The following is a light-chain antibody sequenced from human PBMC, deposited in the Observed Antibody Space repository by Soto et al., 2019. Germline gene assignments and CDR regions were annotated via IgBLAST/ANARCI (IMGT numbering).Light chain of an antibody. CDR1: QSLHIY. J-gene: IGKJ5*01. CDR2: DKS. Sequence: EIVLTQSPATLSLSPGERATLSCRASQSLHIYLAWYQQKPGQAPRLLIYDKSNRATGIPARFSGSGSETDFTLTISNLEPEDFAVYYFQQRRRCPITFGHGTRLQMK. V-gene: IGKV3-11*01. CDR3: QQRRRCPIT.